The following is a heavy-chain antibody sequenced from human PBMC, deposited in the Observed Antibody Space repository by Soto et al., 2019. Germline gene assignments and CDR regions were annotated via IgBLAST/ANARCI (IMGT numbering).Heavy chain of an antibody. CDR3: ARDYCSGGNCYLLFDY. CDR2: ISAHNGNT. V-gene: IGHV1-18*01. J-gene: IGHJ4*02. Sequence: QVQLVQSGAEVKKPGASVKVSCKASGYTFNSYGISWVRQAPGQGLEWMDWISAHNGNTNYAQNFQGRVTMTTERSTSTAYMELRSLRSDDTAVYYCARDYCSGGNCYLLFDYWGQGTLVTVSS. CDR1: GYTFNSYG. D-gene: IGHD2-15*01.